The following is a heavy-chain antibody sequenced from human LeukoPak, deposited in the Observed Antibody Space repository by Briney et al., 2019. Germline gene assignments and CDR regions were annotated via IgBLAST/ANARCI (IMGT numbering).Heavy chain of an antibody. CDR1: GGSISSSSYY. V-gene: IGHV4-39*01. J-gene: IGHJ4*02. Sequence: SETLSLTCTVSGGSISSSSYYWGWIRQPPGKGLEWIGSIYYSGSTYYNPSLKSRVTISVDTSKNQFSLKLSSVTAADTAVYYCARLPDYYDSSGYLGPDYWGQGTLVTVSS. D-gene: IGHD3-22*01. CDR3: ARLPDYYDSSGYLGPDY. CDR2: IYYSGST.